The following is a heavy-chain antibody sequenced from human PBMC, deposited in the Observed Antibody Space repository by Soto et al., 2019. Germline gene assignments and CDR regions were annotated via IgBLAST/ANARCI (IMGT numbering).Heavy chain of an antibody. CDR2: IYYSGST. V-gene: IGHV4-31*03. CDR3: ARVPNLYYDIVTGYYYYYYGMDV. Sequence: QVQLQESGPGLVKPSQTLSLTCTVSGGSISSGGYYWSWIRQHPGKGLEWIGYIYYSGSTYYNPSLKSRVTISVDTSKNQFSLKLSSWTAADTAVYYCARVPNLYYDIVTGYYYYYYGMDVWGQGTTFTFSS. J-gene: IGHJ6*02. CDR1: GGSISSGGYY. D-gene: IGHD3-9*01.